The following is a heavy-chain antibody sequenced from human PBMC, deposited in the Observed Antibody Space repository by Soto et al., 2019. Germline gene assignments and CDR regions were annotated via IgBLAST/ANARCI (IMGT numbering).Heavy chain of an antibody. J-gene: IGHJ5*02. CDR3: ARDESSSKRWGYNWFDP. CDR1: GYTFTGYY. D-gene: IGHD6-6*01. CDR2: INPNSGGT. V-gene: IGHV1-2*02. Sequence: ASVKVSCKASGYTFTGYYMHWVRQAPGQGLEWMGWINPNSGGTNYAQKFQGRVTMTRDTSISTAYMELSRLRSDDTAVYYCARDESSSKRWGYNWFDPWGQGTLVTVSS.